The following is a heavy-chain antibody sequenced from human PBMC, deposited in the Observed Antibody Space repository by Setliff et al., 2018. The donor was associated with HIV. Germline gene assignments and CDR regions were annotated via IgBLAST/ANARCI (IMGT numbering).Heavy chain of an antibody. CDR1: GGTFSSYA. V-gene: IGHV1-69*06. CDR2: IIPIFGTA. Sequence: SVKVSCKASGGTFSSYAISWVRQAPGQGLEWMGGIIPIFGTAIYAQKFQGRVTMTEDTSTDTAYMELSSLRSDDTAVYYCARGTYISLFRLVTPLFDYWGQGTLVTVSS. CDR3: ARGTYISLFRLVTPLFDY. J-gene: IGHJ4*02. D-gene: IGHD3-3*01.